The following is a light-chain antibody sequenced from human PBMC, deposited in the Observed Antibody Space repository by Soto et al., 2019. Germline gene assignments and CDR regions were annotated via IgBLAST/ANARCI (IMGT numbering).Light chain of an antibody. V-gene: IGLV4-60*02. J-gene: IGLJ3*02. CDR3: ETWDSNTRDWV. CDR2: LEGSGSY. Sequence: QSVLTQSSSASASLGSSVKLTCTLSSGHSSYIIAWHQQQPGKALRYLMKLEGSGSYNKGSGVPDRFSGSSSGADRYLTISNLQFEDEADYYCETWDSNTRDWVFGGGTKLTVL. CDR1: SGHSSYI.